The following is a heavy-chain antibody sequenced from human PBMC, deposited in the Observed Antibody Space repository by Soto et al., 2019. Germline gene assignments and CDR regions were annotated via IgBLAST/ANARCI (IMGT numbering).Heavy chain of an antibody. CDR2: IYSGGST. D-gene: IGHD3-10*01. CDR3: ARPDTVRGVSY. J-gene: IGHJ4*02. CDR1: GFTVSNNY. V-gene: IGHV3-66*01. Sequence: EVQLVESGGGLVQPGGSLRLSCVVSGFTVSNNYMSWVRQAPGKGLEWVSVIYSGGSTSYINSVKGRFTISRDNSKNTVYLQMNSLRAEDTAVYYCARPDTVRGVSYWGQGTRVTGSS.